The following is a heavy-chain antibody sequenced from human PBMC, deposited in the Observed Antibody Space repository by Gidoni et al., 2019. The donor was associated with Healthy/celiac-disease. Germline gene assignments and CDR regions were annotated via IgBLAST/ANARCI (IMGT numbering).Heavy chain of an antibody. CDR3: ARIYGDYGMDV. D-gene: IGHD4-17*01. V-gene: IGHV4-39*01. CDR1: GGSISSSSYY. J-gene: IGHJ6*02. CDR2: IYYSGST. Sequence: QLQLQESGPGLVKPSETLSLTCTVSGGSISSSSYYWGWIRQPPGKGLEWIGSIYYSGSTYYNPSLKSRVTISVDTSKNQFSLKLGSVTAADTAVYYCARIYGDYGMDVCGQGTTVTVSS.